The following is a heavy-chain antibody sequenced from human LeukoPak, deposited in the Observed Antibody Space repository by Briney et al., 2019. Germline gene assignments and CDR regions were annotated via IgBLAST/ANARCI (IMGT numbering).Heavy chain of an antibody. J-gene: IGHJ6*02. Sequence: SETLSLTCTVSGGSISSYYWSWIRQPPGKGLEWIGYIYYSGSTNYNPSLKSRVTISVDTSKNQFSLKLSSVTAADTAVYYCARGPYYYGMDVWGQGTTVTVSS. CDR1: GGSISSYY. CDR3: ARGPYYYGMDV. V-gene: IGHV4-59*01. CDR2: IYYSGST.